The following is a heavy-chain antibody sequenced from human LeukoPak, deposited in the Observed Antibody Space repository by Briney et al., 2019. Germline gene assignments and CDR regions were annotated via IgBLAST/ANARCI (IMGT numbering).Heavy chain of an antibody. CDR1: GFTFSSYA. CDR3: ARVYHYDSSGLGSLGY. V-gene: IGHV3-30*14. Sequence: GGSLRLSCAASGFTFSSYAMHWVRQAPGKGLEWVAVISYDGSNKYYADSVKGRFTISRDNSKNTLYLQMNSLRAEDTAVYYCARVYHYDSSGLGSLGYWGQGTLVTVSS. D-gene: IGHD3-22*01. CDR2: ISYDGSNK. J-gene: IGHJ4*02.